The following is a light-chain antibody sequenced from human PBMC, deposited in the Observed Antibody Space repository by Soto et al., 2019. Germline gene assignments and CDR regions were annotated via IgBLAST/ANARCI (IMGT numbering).Light chain of an antibody. V-gene: IGKV3-20*01. J-gene: IGKJ4*01. Sequence: EIVLTQSPGILSLSPGERATLSCRASQSVSNSFLAWYQQKPGQAPRLLIYGVSSRATGIPDRFSGSGSGTDFTLTISGLEPEDFAVYYCQQYGNSPLTFGGGTKVEIK. CDR3: QQYGNSPLT. CDR2: GVS. CDR1: QSVSNSF.